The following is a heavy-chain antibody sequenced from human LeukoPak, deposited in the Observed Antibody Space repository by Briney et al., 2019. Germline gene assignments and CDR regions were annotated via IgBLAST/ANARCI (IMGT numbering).Heavy chain of an antibody. CDR2: IIPIFGTA. Sequence: SVKVSCKASGGTFSSYAISWVRQAPGQGLEWMGGIIPIFGTANYAQKFQGRVTITTDESTSTAYMELSSLRSEDTAVYYCARPGRSSGSNHAFDIWGQGTMVTVSS. CDR3: ARPGRSSGSNHAFDI. J-gene: IGHJ3*02. CDR1: GGTFSSYA. V-gene: IGHV1-69*05. D-gene: IGHD3-22*01.